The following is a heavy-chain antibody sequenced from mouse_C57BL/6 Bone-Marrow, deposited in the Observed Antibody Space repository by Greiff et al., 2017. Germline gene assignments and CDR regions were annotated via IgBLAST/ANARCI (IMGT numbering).Heavy chain of an antibody. CDR3: ARLTGTFFDY. V-gene: IGHV1-63*01. CDR1: GYTFTNYW. Sequence: QVQLQQSGAELVRPGTSVKMSCKASGYTFTNYWIGWAKQRPGHGLEWIGDIYPGGGYTNYNEKFKGKATQTADKSSSTAYMQFSSLTSEDSAIYYCARLTGTFFDYWGQGTTLTVSS. D-gene: IGHD4-1*01. CDR2: IYPGGGYT. J-gene: IGHJ2*01.